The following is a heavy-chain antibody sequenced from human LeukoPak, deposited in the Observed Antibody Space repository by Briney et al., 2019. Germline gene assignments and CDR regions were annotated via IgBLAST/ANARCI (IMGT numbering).Heavy chain of an antibody. CDR2: IYYSGST. V-gene: IGHV4-59*01. CDR3: ASDRQGFGIDY. CDR1: GGSISSYY. Sequence: SETLSLTCTVSGGSISSYYWSWIRQPPGKGLEWIGYIYYSGSTNYNPSLKSRVTISVDTSKNQFSLKLSSVTAADTAVYYCASDRQGFGIDYWGQGTLVTVSS. D-gene: IGHD3-10*01. J-gene: IGHJ4*02.